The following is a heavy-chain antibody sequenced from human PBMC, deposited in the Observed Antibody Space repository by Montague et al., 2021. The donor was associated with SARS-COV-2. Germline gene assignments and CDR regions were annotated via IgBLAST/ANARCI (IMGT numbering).Heavy chain of an antibody. CDR3: ARHPQH. V-gene: IGHV4-39*01. J-gene: IGHJ1*01. CDR1: GGSISNSVYY. Sequence: SETLSLTCTVSGGSISNSVYYWGWVRQPPGKGLEWIGSIYYTGSTYYNPSLKSRLTISVDTSENQFSLNLRSMTAADTAVYYCARHPQHWGQGTLSPSP. CDR2: IYYTGST.